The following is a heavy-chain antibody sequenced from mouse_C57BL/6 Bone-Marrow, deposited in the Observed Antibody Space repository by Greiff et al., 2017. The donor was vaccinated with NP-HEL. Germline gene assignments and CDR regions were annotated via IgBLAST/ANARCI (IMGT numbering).Heavy chain of an antibody. J-gene: IGHJ2*01. Sequence: EVKVVESGEGLVKPGGSLKLSCAASGFTFSSYAMSWVRQTPEKRLEWVAYISSGGDYIYYADTVKGRFTISRDNARNTLYLQMSSLKSEDTAMYYCTRDPGPGGYFDYWGQGTTLTVSS. CDR3: TRDPGPGGYFDY. CDR2: ISSGGDYI. CDR1: GFTFSSYA. V-gene: IGHV5-9-1*02.